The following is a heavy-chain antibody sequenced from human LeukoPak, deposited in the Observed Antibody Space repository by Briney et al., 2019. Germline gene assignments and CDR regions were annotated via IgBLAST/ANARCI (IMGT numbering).Heavy chain of an antibody. J-gene: IGHJ4*02. CDR1: GYTFTGYY. D-gene: IGHD3-22*01. CDR2: INPNSGGT. CDR3: ASPYYYDSSGYSPGGY. V-gene: IGHV1-2*06. Sequence: RASVKVSCKASGYTFTGYYMYWVRQAPGQGLEWMGRINPNSGGTNYAQKFQGRVTMTRDTSISTAYMELSRLRSDDTAVYYCASPYYYDSSGYSPGGYWGQGTLVTVSS.